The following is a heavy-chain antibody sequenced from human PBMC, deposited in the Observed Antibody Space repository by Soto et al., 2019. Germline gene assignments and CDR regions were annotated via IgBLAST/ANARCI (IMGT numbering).Heavy chain of an antibody. Sequence: GESLKISCKGSGYSFTSYWIGWVRQMPGKGMEWMGVIYPGDSDTRYSPSFQGQVTISADKSISTAHLQWSSLKASDTAMYYCARTAAAGKYYYGVDVWGQGTTATVSS. CDR1: GYSFTSYW. J-gene: IGHJ6*02. CDR3: ARTAAAGKYYYGVDV. CDR2: IYPGDSDT. D-gene: IGHD6-13*01. V-gene: IGHV5-51*01.